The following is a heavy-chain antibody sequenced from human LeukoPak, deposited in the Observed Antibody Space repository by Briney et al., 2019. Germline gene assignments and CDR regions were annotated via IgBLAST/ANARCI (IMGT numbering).Heavy chain of an antibody. V-gene: IGHV3-53*01. CDR2: IYSGGST. D-gene: IGHD6-19*01. J-gene: IGHJ4*02. CDR1: GFTVSSNY. Sequence: SGGSLRLSCAASGFTVSSNYMSWVRQAPGKGLEWVSVIYSGGSTYYADSVKGRFTISRDNAKNSLYLQMNSLRAEDTAVYYCARDPGGSGWYEQVLYWGQGTLVTVSS. CDR3: ARDPGGSGWYEQVLY.